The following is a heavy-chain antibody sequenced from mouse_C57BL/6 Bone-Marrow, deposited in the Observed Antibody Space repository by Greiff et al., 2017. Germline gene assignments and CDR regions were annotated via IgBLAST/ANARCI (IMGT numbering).Heavy chain of an antibody. J-gene: IGHJ2*01. CDR2: INPGSGGT. D-gene: IGHD1-1*01. CDR3: ATHYYYGSSYEDY. Sequence: VQVVESGAELVRPGTSVKVSCKASGYAFTNYLIEWVKQRPGQGLEWIGVINPGSGGTNYNEKFKGKATRTADKSSSTAYMQLSSLTSEDSAVYFGATHYYYGSSYEDYWGQGTTLTVSS. CDR1: GYAFTNYL. V-gene: IGHV1-54*01.